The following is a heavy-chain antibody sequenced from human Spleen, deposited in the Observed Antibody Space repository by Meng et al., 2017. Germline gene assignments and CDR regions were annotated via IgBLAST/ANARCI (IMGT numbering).Heavy chain of an antibody. CDR1: GFTVSSNY. V-gene: IGHV3-7*01. Sequence: GESLKISCAGSGFTVSSNYMSWVRQAPGKGLEWVANVDWDGGVPAYAASVQGRFTMSRDNSQNSFYLQMNSLRVEDTAVYYCARDSHYDSSGYCYFDYWGQGTLVTVSS. D-gene: IGHD3-22*01. J-gene: IGHJ4*02. CDR3: ARDSHYDSSGYCYFDY. CDR2: VDWDGGVP.